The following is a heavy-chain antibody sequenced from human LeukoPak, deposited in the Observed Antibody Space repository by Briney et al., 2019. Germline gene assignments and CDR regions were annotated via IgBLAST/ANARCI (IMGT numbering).Heavy chain of an antibody. Sequence: GGSLRLSCAASGFTFSGYGMHWVRQGPGKGLEWVAVISYDGSNEYYADSVKGRFTISRDNSKNTLYLQMNSLRAEDTAVYYCAKDGSSGVVAPAAFGAFDYWGQGTLVTVSS. CDR3: AKDGSSGVVAPAAFGAFDY. CDR1: GFTFSGYG. V-gene: IGHV3-30*18. CDR2: ISYDGSNE. D-gene: IGHD2-2*01. J-gene: IGHJ4*02.